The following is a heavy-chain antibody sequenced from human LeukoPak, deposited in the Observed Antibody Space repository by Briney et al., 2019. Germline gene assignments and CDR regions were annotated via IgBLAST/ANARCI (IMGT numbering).Heavy chain of an antibody. CDR3: ARDPLDISRWTNAFDI. CDR2: ISYDGNTK. Sequence: PGTSLRLSCVASGFTFTHYGFHWVCQAPGKALEWVSFISYDGNTKYGDSVKGRFTISRDNSKNTLYLEMNGLRSDDTAVYYCARDPLDISRWTNAFDIWGQGTMVTVS. J-gene: IGHJ3*02. CDR1: GFTFTHYG. D-gene: IGHD2-2*03. V-gene: IGHV3-30*03.